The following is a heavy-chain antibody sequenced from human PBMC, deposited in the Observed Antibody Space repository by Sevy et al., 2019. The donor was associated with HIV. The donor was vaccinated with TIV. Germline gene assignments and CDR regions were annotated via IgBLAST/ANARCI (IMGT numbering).Heavy chain of an antibody. CDR3: AKNTAAAGVGGFDY. CDR2: IQYAGNNK. CDR1: GFTFSHYG. V-gene: IGHV3-30*02. J-gene: IGHJ4*02. Sequence: GGSLRLSCPASGFTFSHYGMHWVRQAPGKGLEWVTFIQYAGNNKYYADSVKGRFTSSRDNSKNMFFLQMNDLRAEDTALYYCAKNTAAAGVGGFDYWGQGALVTVSS. D-gene: IGHD6-13*01.